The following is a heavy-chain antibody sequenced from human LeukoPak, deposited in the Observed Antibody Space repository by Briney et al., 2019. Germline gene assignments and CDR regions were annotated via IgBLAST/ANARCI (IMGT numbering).Heavy chain of an antibody. CDR1: GYTFTSYA. V-gene: IGHV1-3*01. CDR3: ARDPFGQWLAPIDY. CDR2: INAGNGNT. Sequence: GASVKVSCKASGYTFTSYAIHWVRQAPGQRLEWMGWINAGNGNTKYSQEFQGRVTITRDTSASTAYMELSSLRSEDTAVYYCARDPFGQWLAPIDYWGQGTLVTVSS. D-gene: IGHD6-19*01. J-gene: IGHJ4*02.